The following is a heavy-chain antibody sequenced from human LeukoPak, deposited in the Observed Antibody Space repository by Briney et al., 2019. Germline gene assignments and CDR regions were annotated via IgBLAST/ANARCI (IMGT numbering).Heavy chain of an antibody. J-gene: IGHJ4*02. D-gene: IGHD6-13*01. CDR3: AKDTGGSWLPPSFDY. CDR1: GFTFDDYA. Sequence: PGGSLRLSCAASGFTFDDYAMHWVRQAPGKGLEWVSGISWNSDSIGYADSVKGRFTISRDSAKNSLYLQMNSLRAEDMALYYCAKDTGGSWLPPSFDYWGQGTLVTVSS. CDR2: ISWNSDSI. V-gene: IGHV3-9*03.